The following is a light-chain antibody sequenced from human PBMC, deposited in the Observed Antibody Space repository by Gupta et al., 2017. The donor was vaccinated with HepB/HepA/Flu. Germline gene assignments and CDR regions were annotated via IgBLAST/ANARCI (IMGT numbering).Light chain of an antibody. V-gene: IGKV3-20*01. Sequence: EIVLTHSPEILSLSPGERATLSCSASQSLSSSYLAWYQRKPGQAPNLLIYGASNRDTGSPDRFSGSGSGTEFTLTISRLELEDFAVYYCQQYGSSQGFTFGQGTRL. J-gene: IGKJ5*01. CDR1: QSLSSSY. CDR3: QQYGSSQGFT. CDR2: GAS.